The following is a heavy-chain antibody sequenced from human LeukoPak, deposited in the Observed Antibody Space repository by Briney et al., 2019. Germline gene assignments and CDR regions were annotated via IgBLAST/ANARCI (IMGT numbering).Heavy chain of an antibody. CDR2: IDSTSTYI. CDR3: AREGQGAWYWFDL. CDR1: GFSSSAHT. D-gene: IGHD6-19*01. V-gene: IGHV3-21*01. Sequence: GGSLRLSCEGSGFSSSAHTMNWVRQAPGKGLEWVSFIDSTSTYIYYADSMKGRFSISRDNAKNSLYLQMSSLRAEDTAVYYCAREGQGAWYWFDLWGQGTLVTVSS. J-gene: IGHJ5*02.